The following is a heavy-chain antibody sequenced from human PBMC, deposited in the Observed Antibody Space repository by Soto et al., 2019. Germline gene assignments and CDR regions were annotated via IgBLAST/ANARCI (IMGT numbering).Heavy chain of an antibody. CDR2: IIPIFGTA. J-gene: IGHJ5*02. D-gene: IGHD2-2*01. Sequence: SVKVSCKASGGTFSSYAISWVRQAPGQGLEWMGGIIPIFGTANYAQKFQGRVTITADESTSTAYMELSSLRSEDTAVYYCARPWEYCSSTSCYFWFDPWGQGTLVTVSS. V-gene: IGHV1-69*13. CDR3: ARPWEYCSSTSCYFWFDP. CDR1: GGTFSSYA.